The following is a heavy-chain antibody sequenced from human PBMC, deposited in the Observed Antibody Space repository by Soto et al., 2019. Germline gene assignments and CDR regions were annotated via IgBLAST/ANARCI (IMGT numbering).Heavy chain of an antibody. CDR3: ARRGATTYYYYYGMDV. Sequence: WWSLRLSCSASVFTFSSYSMNWCRQAPGKGLEWVSYISSSSSTIYYADSVKGRFTISRDNAKNSLYLQMNSLRDEDTAVYYCARRGATTYYYYYGMDVWGQGTTVTVSS. V-gene: IGHV3-48*02. J-gene: IGHJ6*02. D-gene: IGHD1-26*01. CDR2: ISSSSSTI. CDR1: VFTFSSYS.